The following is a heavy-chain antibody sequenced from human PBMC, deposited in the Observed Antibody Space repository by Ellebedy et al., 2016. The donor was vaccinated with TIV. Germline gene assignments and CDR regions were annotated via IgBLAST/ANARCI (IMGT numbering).Heavy chain of an antibody. J-gene: IGHJ5*02. V-gene: IGHV1-3*01. Sequence: ASVKVSCXASGYTFTSYAMHLVRQAPGQRLEWMGWINAGNGNTKYSQKFQGRVTITRDTSASTAYMELSSLRSEDTAVYYCAREVVVITTGWFDPWGQGTLVTVSS. CDR2: INAGNGNT. CDR1: GYTFTSYA. D-gene: IGHD3-22*01. CDR3: AREVVVITTGWFDP.